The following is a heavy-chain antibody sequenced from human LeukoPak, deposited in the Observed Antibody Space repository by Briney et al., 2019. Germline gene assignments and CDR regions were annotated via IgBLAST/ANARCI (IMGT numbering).Heavy chain of an antibody. CDR2: ISAYNGNT. J-gene: IGHJ6*03. V-gene: IGHV1-18*01. CDR1: GYTFTSYG. Sequence: ASVKVSCKASGYTFTSYGISWVRQAPGQGLEWMGWISAYNGNTNYAQKLQGRVIMTTDTSTSTAYMELRSLRSDDTAVYYCARGVVVIHGYYYYYMDVWGKGTTVTVSS. CDR3: ARGVVVIHGYYYYYMDV. D-gene: IGHD3-22*01.